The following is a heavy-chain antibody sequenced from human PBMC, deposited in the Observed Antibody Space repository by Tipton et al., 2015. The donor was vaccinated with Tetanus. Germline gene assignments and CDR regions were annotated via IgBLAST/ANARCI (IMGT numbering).Heavy chain of an antibody. V-gene: IGHV3-48*01. D-gene: IGHD1-26*01. CDR1: GFTFSSYS. CDR2: ISSSSSPSSRTI. J-gene: IGHJ6*02. CDR3: ARAVVGAPGCMDV. Sequence: QLVQSGGGLVQPGGSLRLSCAASGFTFSSYSMNWVRQSPGKGLEWVSFISSSSSPSSRTIYYADSVKGRFTISGDIAKNSLYLQMSSLRAEDMAVYYCARAVVGAPGCMDVWGQGTTVTVSS.